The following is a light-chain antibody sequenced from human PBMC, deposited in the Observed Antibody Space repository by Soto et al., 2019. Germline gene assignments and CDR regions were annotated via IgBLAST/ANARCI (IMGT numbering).Light chain of an antibody. Sequence: DIVMTQSPDSLAVSLGERATINCKSSQPVLKSSNNKNYLAWYQQKPGQPPQLLIYWASTRESGVPDRFSGSGSETDFTLTISSLQAEDVAVYYCQQFHVSPWTFGQGTKVEIK. V-gene: IGKV4-1*01. CDR2: WAS. J-gene: IGKJ1*01. CDR3: QQFHVSPWT. CDR1: QPVLKSSNNKNY.